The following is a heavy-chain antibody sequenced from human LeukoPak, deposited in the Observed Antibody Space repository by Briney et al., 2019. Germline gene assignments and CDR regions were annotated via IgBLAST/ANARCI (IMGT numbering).Heavy chain of an antibody. CDR3: ARDYDRAVAGTCSLDY. V-gene: IGHV3-21*01. J-gene: IGHJ4*02. D-gene: IGHD6-19*01. CDR1: GFTFSSYS. Sequence: PGGSLRLSCAASGFTFSSYSMNWVRQAPGKGLEWVSSISSGSTYIYYADSVKGRFTISRDNAKNSLYLQMNSLRAEDTAVYYCARDYDRAVAGTCSLDYWGQGTLVTVSS. CDR2: ISSGSTYI.